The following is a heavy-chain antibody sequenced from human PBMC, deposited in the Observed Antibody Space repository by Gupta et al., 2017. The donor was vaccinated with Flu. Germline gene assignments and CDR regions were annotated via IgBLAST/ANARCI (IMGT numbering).Heavy chain of an antibody. CDR3: ARGLEGSSGYYHVGY. CDR2: RWYDGSKK. V-gene: IGHV3-33*01. Sequence: APGKGLEWVAVRWYDGSKKYYADSVKGRFTISRDNSKNTLYLQMNSLRAEDTAVYYCARGLEGSSGYYHVGYWGQGTLVTVSS. D-gene: IGHD3-22*01. J-gene: IGHJ4*02.